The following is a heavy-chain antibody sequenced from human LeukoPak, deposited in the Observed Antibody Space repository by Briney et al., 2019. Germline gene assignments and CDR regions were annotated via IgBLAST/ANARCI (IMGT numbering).Heavy chain of an antibody. CDR2: NNHGGST. D-gene: IGHD3/OR15-3a*01. CDR3: AISSGFWTGYYRSYMDV. J-gene: IGHJ6*03. V-gene: IGHV4-34*01. CDR1: GGSFSDYY. Sequence: SETLSLTCVVYGGSFSDYYWSWIRQPPGKGLEWIGENNHGGSTNYNPSLKSRVTISVGTSKNQFSLKLTSLTAADTAVYYCAISSGFWTGYYRSYMDVWGKGTTVSVSS.